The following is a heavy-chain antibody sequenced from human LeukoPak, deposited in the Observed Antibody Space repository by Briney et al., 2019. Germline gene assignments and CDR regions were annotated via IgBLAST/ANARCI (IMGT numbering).Heavy chain of an antibody. Sequence: ASVKVSCKASGYTFTSYDINWVRQATGQGLEWMGWMNPNSGNTDYAETCQGRVTITRNTSISTPYMELSSLRSEDTAVYYCARVSTYFGVVTDFDYWGQGTLVTVSS. CDR1: GYTFTSYD. V-gene: IGHV1-8*01. J-gene: IGHJ4*02. CDR2: MNPNSGNT. D-gene: IGHD3-3*01. CDR3: ARVSTYFGVVTDFDY.